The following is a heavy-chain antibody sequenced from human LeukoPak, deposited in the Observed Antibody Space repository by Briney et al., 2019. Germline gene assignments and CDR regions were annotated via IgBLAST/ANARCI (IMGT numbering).Heavy chain of an antibody. J-gene: IGHJ4*02. CDR1: GFTFSNYA. D-gene: IGHD6-13*01. Sequence: GGSLRLSCAASGFTFSNYAMNWVRQAPGKGLEWVSTISGSGGSTYYADSVKGRFTISRDNSKNTLYLQMNSLRVEDTAVYHCSLEAAVAYWGQGTLVTVSS. V-gene: IGHV3-23*01. CDR3: SLEAAVAY. CDR2: ISGSGGST.